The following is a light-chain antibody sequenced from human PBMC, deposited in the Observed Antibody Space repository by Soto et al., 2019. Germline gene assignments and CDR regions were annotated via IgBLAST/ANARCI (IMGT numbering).Light chain of an antibody. Sequence: ALAQPPSASGSPGQSVAISCTGTSSDVGGYNYVSWYQQHPGKAPKLMIYEVNKRPSGVPDRFSGSKSGNTASLTVSGLQAEDEADYYCSSYAGSSNVFGTGTKVTVL. CDR1: SSDVGGYNY. V-gene: IGLV2-8*01. CDR3: SSYAGSSNV. J-gene: IGLJ1*01. CDR2: EVN.